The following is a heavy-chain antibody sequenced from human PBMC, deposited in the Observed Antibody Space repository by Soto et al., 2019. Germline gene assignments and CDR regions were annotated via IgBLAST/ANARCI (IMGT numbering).Heavy chain of an antibody. Sequence: PSETLSLTCPFSGCSISSGAYYWSWIRQHPGKGLEWIGYIYYSGSTYYNPSLKSRVIVSVDTSKNQFSLKLSSVTAADTAVYYCARVVGATGYYYYGMDVWGQGTTVTVSS. CDR2: IYYSGST. V-gene: IGHV4-31*03. D-gene: IGHD1-26*01. CDR3: ARVVGATGYYYYGMDV. CDR1: GCSISSGAYY. J-gene: IGHJ6*02.